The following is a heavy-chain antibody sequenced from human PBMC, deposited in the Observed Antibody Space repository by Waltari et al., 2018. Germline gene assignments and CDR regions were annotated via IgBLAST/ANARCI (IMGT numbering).Heavy chain of an antibody. CDR2: IKEDGSRK. Sequence: EVQLVESGGGLVQPGGSLRLSCAVYGFTLSNYWMGWVRQAPGKGLEWVAGIKEDGSRKDYVDSVKGRFTISRDNAKSTLYLQMNSLRAEDTAVFYCVRNRGWQQFDFWGQGTLVTVSS. D-gene: IGHD2-15*01. V-gene: IGHV3-7*01. J-gene: IGHJ4*02. CDR1: GFTLSNYW. CDR3: VRNRGWQQFDF.